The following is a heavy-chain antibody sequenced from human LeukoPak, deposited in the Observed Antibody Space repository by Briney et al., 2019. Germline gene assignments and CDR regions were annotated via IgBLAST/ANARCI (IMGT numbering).Heavy chain of an antibody. D-gene: IGHD4-23*01. CDR3: ARGGGNGLYYYMDV. Sequence: GGSLRLSCAASGFIFSSYGLHWVRQTPGKGLEWVAVTSYDGKIQYCADSVKGRFTISRDNAKNSLYLQMSSLRAEDTALYHCARGGGNGLYYYMDVWGKGTTVTVSS. CDR2: TSYDGKIQ. V-gene: IGHV3-33*08. CDR1: GFIFSSYG. J-gene: IGHJ6*03.